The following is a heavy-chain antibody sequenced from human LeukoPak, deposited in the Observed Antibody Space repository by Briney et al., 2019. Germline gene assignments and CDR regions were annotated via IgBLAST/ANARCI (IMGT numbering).Heavy chain of an antibody. J-gene: IGHJ4*02. CDR3: ARVLRGSYYYDSSGYYWYFDY. Sequence: GASVKVSCKASGYTFTSYGISWVRQAPGQGLEWMGWISAYNGNTNYAQKLQGRVTMTTDTSTSTAYMELRSLRSDDTAVYYCARVLRGSYYYDSSGYYWYFDYWGQGTLVTVSS. CDR1: GYTFTSYG. CDR2: ISAYNGNT. V-gene: IGHV1-18*01. D-gene: IGHD3-22*01.